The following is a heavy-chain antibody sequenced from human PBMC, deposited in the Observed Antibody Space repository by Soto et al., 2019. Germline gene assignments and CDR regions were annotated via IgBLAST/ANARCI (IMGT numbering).Heavy chain of an antibody. CDR1: GGSISSGGYS. CDR2: IYHSGGT. CDR3: ARSLDNVLVPAAMQVGWFDP. J-gene: IGHJ5*02. V-gene: IGHV4-30-2*01. D-gene: IGHD2-2*03. Sequence: QLQLQESGSRLVKPSQTLSLTCAVSGGSISSGGYSWSWIRQPPGKGLEWIGYIYHSGGTYYNPSLKRGSTISVDRSKNHCSLKLSSGTAAATAVYYCARSLDNVLVPAAMQVGWFDPWGQGTLVTVSS.